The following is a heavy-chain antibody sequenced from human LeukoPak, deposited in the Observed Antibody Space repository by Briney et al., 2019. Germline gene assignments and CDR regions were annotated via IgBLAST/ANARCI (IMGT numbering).Heavy chain of an antibody. CDR2: IYYSGST. CDR1: GGSISSYY. J-gene: IGHJ3*02. CDR3: ARDRRNTIGFDI. D-gene: IGHD5-24*01. V-gene: IGHV4-59*01. Sequence: ASETLSLTCTVSGGSISSYYWSWIRQPPGKGLEWIGNIYYSGSTKYNLFLKSRVTMSVDTSKNQFSLKLKSVTAADTAVYYCARDRRNTIGFDIWGQGTMVTVSP.